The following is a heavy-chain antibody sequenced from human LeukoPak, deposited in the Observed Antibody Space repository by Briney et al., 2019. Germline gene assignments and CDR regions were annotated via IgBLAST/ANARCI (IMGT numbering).Heavy chain of an antibody. CDR1: GFTFSSYW. CDR2: INSVGSST. Sequence: GGCLRLSRAASGFTFSSYWMHWVRQAPGKGLVWVSRINSVGSSTNYADSVKGRFTISRDNAKNTLYLQMNSLRAEDTAVYYCARDFDRYFFDYWGRGTLVTVSS. J-gene: IGHJ4*02. V-gene: IGHV3-74*01. D-gene: IGHD3-9*01. CDR3: ARDFDRYFFDY.